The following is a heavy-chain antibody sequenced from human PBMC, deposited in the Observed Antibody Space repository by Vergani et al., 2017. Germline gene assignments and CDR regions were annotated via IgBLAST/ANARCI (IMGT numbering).Heavy chain of an antibody. Sequence: EVELEEFGGGLAQPGMSLRLSCAASGFKFDEYAMHWVRQAPGKGLEWVAGISWNSNSEDYADSVEGRFTISRDNAKNSVFLQMSSLTSEDTAVYYCAKSDKRGVAIIEYFLDHWGHGSLVTVSS. CDR2: ISWNSNSE. J-gene: IGHJ4*01. CDR3: AKSDKRGVAIIEYFLDH. D-gene: IGHD3-3*01. V-gene: IGHV3-9*01. CDR1: GFKFDEYA.